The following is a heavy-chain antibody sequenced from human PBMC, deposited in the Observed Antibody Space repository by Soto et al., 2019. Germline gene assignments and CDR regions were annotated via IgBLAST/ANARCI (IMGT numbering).Heavy chain of an antibody. CDR1: GFTFTNHN. CDR3: ARDPPLSVLVVVATDDF. D-gene: IGHD2-21*01. Sequence: EVQLVESGGGLVKRGGSLRLSGAASGFTFTNHNMNWVRQAPGKGLEWVSSISSSSSFRNYADSVKGRFSISRDNDKNLVYLQMDSLRAEDTAVYYCARDPPLSVLVVVATDDFWGQGTLVTVSS. J-gene: IGHJ4*02. V-gene: IGHV3-21*02. CDR2: ISSSSSFR.